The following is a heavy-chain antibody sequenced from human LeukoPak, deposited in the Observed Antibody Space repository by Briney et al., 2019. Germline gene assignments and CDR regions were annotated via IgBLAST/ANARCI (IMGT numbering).Heavy chain of an antibody. J-gene: IGHJ4*02. Sequence: SQTLSLXCTVSGGSISSRSYYWGWIRQPAGKGLEWIGRIYTSGTTNYNPSLKSRSTISVDTTKNQFSLTLSSVTAADTAVYYCAREEIAAAVMSWGQGTLVTVSS. CDR1: GGSISSRSYY. V-gene: IGHV4-61*02. CDR3: AREEIAAAVMS. CDR2: IYTSGTT. D-gene: IGHD6-13*01.